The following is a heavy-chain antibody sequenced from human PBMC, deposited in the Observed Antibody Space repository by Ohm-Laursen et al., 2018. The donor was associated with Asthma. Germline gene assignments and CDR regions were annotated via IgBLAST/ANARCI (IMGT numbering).Heavy chain of an antibody. V-gene: IGHV3-23*01. CDR1: GFTFSSYA. J-gene: IGHJ4*02. CDR2: LSGSGGGT. D-gene: IGHD6-19*01. Sequence: SLRLSCSASGFTFSSYAMTWVRQAPGKGLEWVSALSGSGGGTYYADSVKGRFTISRDNSKNTLYLQMNSLRAEDTAVYYCAAGGYSSGWYPIDYWGQGTLVTVSS. CDR3: AAGGYSSGWYPIDY.